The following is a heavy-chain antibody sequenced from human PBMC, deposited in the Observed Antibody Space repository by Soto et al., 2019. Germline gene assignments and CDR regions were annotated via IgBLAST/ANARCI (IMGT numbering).Heavy chain of an antibody. V-gene: IGHV4-34*01. D-gene: IGHD4-17*01. CDR3: ATETDTDYGAPFDY. CDR1: GGSFGGYY. J-gene: IGHJ4*02. CDR2: INHSGST. Sequence: PSETLSLTCAVDGGSFGGYYWSWIRQPPGKGLEWIGEINHSGSTNYNPSLKSRVTISVDTSKNQFSLKLSSVTAADTAVYYCATETDTDYGAPFDYWGQGTLVTVSS.